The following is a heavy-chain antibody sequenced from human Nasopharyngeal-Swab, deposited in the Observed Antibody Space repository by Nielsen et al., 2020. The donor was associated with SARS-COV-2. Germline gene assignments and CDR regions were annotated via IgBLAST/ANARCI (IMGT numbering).Heavy chain of an antibody. Sequence: GGSLRLSCAGSGFPFDDYAIHWVRHAPGKGLEWVSSITWNSGSRDYADSVQGRFTISRDNAKNSVYLQMNSLRPEDTALYYCAKVSYGYGYYLDYWGQGTPVTVSS. CDR2: ITWNSGSR. CDR3: AKVSYGYGYYLDY. CDR1: GFPFDDYA. D-gene: IGHD5-18*01. J-gene: IGHJ4*02. V-gene: IGHV3-9*01.